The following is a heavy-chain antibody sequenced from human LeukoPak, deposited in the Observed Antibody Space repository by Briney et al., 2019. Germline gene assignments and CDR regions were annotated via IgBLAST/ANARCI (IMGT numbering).Heavy chain of an antibody. Sequence: PGGSLRLSCAASGFTFSSYGMHWVRQAPGKGLEWVAVIWYDGSNKYYADSVKGRFTISRDNSKNTLYLQMNSLRAEDTAVYYCASSYYGSSGYRPLFDYWGQGTLVTVSS. CDR3: ASSYYGSSGYRPLFDY. D-gene: IGHD3-22*01. CDR2: IWYDGSNK. V-gene: IGHV3-33*01. CDR1: GFTFSSYG. J-gene: IGHJ4*02.